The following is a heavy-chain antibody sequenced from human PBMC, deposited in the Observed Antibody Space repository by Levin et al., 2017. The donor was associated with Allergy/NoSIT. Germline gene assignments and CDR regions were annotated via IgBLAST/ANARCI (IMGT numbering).Heavy chain of an antibody. CDR1: GFTFSNYA. D-gene: IGHD6-13*01. V-gene: IGHV3-23*01. Sequence: PGGSLRLSCAASGFTFSNYAMTWVRQAPGKGLEWVSTVSAGVLITYYADSVKGRFTISRDNSKNTLYLQMNSLSADATAVYYCATESNTSSRVDYWGQGTLVTVSS. J-gene: IGHJ4*02. CDR2: VSAGVLIT. CDR3: ATESNTSSRVDY.